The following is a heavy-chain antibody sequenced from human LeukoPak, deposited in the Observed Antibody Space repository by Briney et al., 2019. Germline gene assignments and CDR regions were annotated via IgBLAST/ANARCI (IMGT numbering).Heavy chain of an antibody. Sequence: GGSLRLSCAAFGFTFSRYWMSWVRQAPGKGLEWVAIIKQDGSEKYYVDSVRGRFTISRDNAKNSLYLQMNSLRVEDTAVYYCARGGYSGYAFDNWGRGTLVTVSS. CDR2: IKQDGSEK. CDR3: ARGGYSGYAFDN. D-gene: IGHD5-12*01. V-gene: IGHV3-7*01. CDR1: GFTFSRYW. J-gene: IGHJ4*02.